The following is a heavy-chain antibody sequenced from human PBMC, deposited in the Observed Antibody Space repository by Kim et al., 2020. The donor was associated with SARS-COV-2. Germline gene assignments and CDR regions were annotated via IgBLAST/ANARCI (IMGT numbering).Heavy chain of an antibody. V-gene: IGHV3-30*03. CDR2: LPHDGRKT. Sequence: GGSLRLSCAASGFTLSSYDVHWVRQAPGKGLEWVAVLPHDGRKTEYADSVKGRFTISRDNSNNPVYLQMNSLRAEDTPVYYCARMSRHPINYDYNHMDVWGQGTTVTVSS. J-gene: IGHJ6*03. D-gene: IGHD3-16*01. CDR3: ARMSRHPINYDYNHMDV. CDR1: GFTLSSYD.